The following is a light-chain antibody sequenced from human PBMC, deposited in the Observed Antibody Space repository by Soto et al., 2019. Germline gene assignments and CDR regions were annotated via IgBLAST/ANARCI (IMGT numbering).Light chain of an antibody. Sequence: DIPMTQSPSAMSASVGDRVTITCRASQGISNYLAWFQQKPGKVPQRLIYAASSLQSGVPSRFNGSGSGTEFTLTINSLQSEDFATYYCLQHNSYSWTFGQGTKVEIK. CDR2: AAS. CDR3: LQHNSYSWT. J-gene: IGKJ1*01. CDR1: QGISNY. V-gene: IGKV1-17*03.